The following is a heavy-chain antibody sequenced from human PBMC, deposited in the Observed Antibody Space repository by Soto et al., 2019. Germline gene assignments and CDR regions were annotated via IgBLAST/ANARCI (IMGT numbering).Heavy chain of an antibody. Sequence: PSETLSLTCTVSGGSISSNSYYWGWIRQPPGKGLEWIGTIYYSGSTYYDPSLKSRVAISVDTSKNQFSLKLSSVTAADTAVYYCARRGEQLTIDYWGQGTLVTVSS. J-gene: IGHJ4*02. CDR2: IYYSGST. CDR1: GGSISSNSYY. V-gene: IGHV4-39*01. CDR3: ARRGEQLTIDY. D-gene: IGHD1-26*01.